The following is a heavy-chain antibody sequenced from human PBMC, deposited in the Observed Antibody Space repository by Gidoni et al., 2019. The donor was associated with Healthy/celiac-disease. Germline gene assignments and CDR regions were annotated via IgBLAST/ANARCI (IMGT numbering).Heavy chain of an antibody. CDR3: ARGSIAVAVFYVDY. D-gene: IGHD6-19*01. CDR1: GDSVSSNSAA. V-gene: IGHV6-1*01. Sequence: VQLPQSGQGLVKHSQTRPLTFAISGDSVSSNSAAWNWIRQSPSRGLEWLGRTYYRSKWYNDYAVSVKSRITINPDTSKNQFSLQLNSVTPEDTAVYYCARGSIAVAVFYVDYWGQGTLVTVSS. CDR2: TYYRSKWYN. J-gene: IGHJ4*02.